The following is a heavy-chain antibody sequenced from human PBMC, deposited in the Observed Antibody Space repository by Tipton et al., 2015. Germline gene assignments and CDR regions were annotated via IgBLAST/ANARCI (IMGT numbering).Heavy chain of an antibody. D-gene: IGHD6-19*01. CDR1: GFSFGDFA. Sequence: SLRLSCAASGFSFGDFAMHWVRQLPGKGLEWVSSISWNSGIIQYADSVKGRFTISRDNAKNSLYLQMNSLRPEDTAVYYCARDWRYSSGWYYFDYWGQGTLVTVSS. V-gene: IGHV3-9*01. CDR3: ARDWRYSSGWYYFDY. J-gene: IGHJ4*02. CDR2: ISWNSGII.